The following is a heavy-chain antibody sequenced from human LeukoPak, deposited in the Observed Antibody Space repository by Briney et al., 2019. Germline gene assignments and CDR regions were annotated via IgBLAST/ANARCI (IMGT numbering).Heavy chain of an antibody. CDR2: IYYSGST. Sequence: SETLSLTCTVSGGSISSHYWSWIRQPPGKGLEWIGYIYYSGSTNCNPSLKSRVTISVDTSKNQFSLKLSSVTAADTAVYYCARRGFWCGYYTGWYFDYWGQGTLVTVSS. CDR3: ARRGFWCGYYTGWYFDY. CDR1: GGSISSHY. V-gene: IGHV4-59*11. J-gene: IGHJ4*02. D-gene: IGHD3-3*01.